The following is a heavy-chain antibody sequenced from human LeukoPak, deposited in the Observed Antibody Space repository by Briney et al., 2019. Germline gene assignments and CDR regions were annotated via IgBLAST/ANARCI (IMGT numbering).Heavy chain of an antibody. CDR1: GGTFSSYA. D-gene: IGHD2-15*01. J-gene: IGHJ6*04. V-gene: IGHV1-69*13. Sequence: SVKVSCKASGGTFSSYAISWVRQAPGQGLEWMGGIIPIFGTANYAQKFQGRVTITADESTSTAYMELSSLRSEDTAVYYCAREEYGSGGSCYPGGMDVWGKGTTVTVSS. CDR3: AREEYGSGGSCYPGGMDV. CDR2: IIPIFGTA.